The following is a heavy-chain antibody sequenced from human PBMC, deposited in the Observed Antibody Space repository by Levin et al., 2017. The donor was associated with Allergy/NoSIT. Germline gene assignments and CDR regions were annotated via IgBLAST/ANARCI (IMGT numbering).Heavy chain of an antibody. CDR3: TTAEVIDAFDI. V-gene: IGHV3-15*01. D-gene: IGHD2-21*01. CDR1: GFTFSHVW. CDR2: IKTKAEGEPR. Sequence: MAGGSLRLSCVASGFTFSHVWMHWVRQAPGKGLEWVGRIKTKAEGEPRDYGAPVKGRFTISRDDSKSTLYLQMNSLETEDTAVYFCTTAEVIDAFDIWGQGTMVTVSS. J-gene: IGHJ3*02.